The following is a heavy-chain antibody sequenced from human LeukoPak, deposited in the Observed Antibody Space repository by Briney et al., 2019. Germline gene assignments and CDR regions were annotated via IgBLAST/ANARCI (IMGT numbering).Heavy chain of an antibody. CDR1: GGTFSSYA. V-gene: IGHV1-69*01. Sequence: GGSLRLSCKASGGTFSSYAISWVRQAPGQGLEWMGGIIPIFGTANYAQKFQGRVTITADESTSTDYMELSSLRSEDTAVYYCARVGVVITPWNPYGMDVWGQGTTVTVSS. CDR3: ARVGVVITPWNPYGMDV. D-gene: IGHD3-3*01. CDR2: IIPIFGTA. J-gene: IGHJ6*02.